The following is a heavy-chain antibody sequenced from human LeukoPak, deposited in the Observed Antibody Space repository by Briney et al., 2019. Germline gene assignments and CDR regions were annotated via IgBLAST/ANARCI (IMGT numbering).Heavy chain of an antibody. Sequence: GGSLILSCSASGFTFSSHAMTSVRQAPGKVLELVSAISGSRGSKYYASRCKGRFTISRHNSKHTLYLQMNSVRDEDTAVYYCAIVQWALSADIERYYYYYMDVLGKGTTVTVSS. CDR3: AIVQWALSADIERYYYYYMDV. J-gene: IGHJ6*03. V-gene: IGHV3-23*01. D-gene: IGHD2-2*02. CDR1: GFTFSSHA. CDR2: ISGSRGSK.